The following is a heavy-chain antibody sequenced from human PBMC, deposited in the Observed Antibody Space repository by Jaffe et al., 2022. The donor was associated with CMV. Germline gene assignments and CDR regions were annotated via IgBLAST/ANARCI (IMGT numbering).Heavy chain of an antibody. V-gene: IGHV1-24*01. CDR2: FDPEDGET. CDR3: ATGSQDYGDPRLQYYMDV. Sequence: QVQLVQSGAEVKKPGASVKVSCKVSGYTLTELSMHWVRQAPGKGLEWMGGFDPEDGETIYAQKFQGRVTMTEDTSTDTAYMELSSLRSEDTAVYYCATGSQDYGDPRLQYYMDVWGKGTTVTVSS. J-gene: IGHJ6*03. D-gene: IGHD4-17*01. CDR1: GYTLTELS.